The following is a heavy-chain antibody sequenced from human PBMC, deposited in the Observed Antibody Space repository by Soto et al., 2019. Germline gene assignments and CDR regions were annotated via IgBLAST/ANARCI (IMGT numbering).Heavy chain of an antibody. CDR3: ARRGAYYYDSIGFWCDP. CDR2: IYPGDSDT. Sequence: GESLKISCKGSGYSFTSYWIGWVRQMPGKGLEWMGIIYPGDSDTRYSPSFQGQVTISAAKSISTAYLQWSSLKASDTAMYYCARRGAYYYDSIGFWCDPWGQATLVTVSS. J-gene: IGHJ5*02. CDR1: GYSFTSYW. D-gene: IGHD3-22*01. V-gene: IGHV5-51*01.